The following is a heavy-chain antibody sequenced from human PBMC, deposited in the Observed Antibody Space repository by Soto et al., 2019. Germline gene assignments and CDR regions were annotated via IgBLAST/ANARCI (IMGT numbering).Heavy chain of an antibody. CDR2: IYWDDDK. V-gene: IGHV2-5*02. J-gene: IGHJ5*02. CDR1: GFSLSTSGVG. Sequence: QITLKESGPTLVKPTQTLTLTCTFSGFSLSTSGVGVGWIRQPPGKALEWLALIYWDDDKRYSPSLKSRRTITKDTSKSQVVLTMTNMDPVDSATYYCAHRPGGKCGGECYSQNWFDPWGEGNLVTVS. D-gene: IGHD2-21*01. CDR3: AHRPGGKCGGECYSQNWFDP.